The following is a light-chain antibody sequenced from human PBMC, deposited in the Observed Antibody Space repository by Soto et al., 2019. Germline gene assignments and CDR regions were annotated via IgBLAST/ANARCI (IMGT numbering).Light chain of an antibody. V-gene: IGLV2-14*01. CDR2: DVS. CDR1: SSDVGGYNY. J-gene: IGLJ2*01. CDR3: SSYTSRSVVV. Sequence: QSALTQPASVSGSPGQSITISCTGTSSDVGGYNYVSWYQQHPGKAPKLMIYDVSNRPSGVSNRFSGSKSGNTASLTISGLQAEDEADYYCSSYTSRSVVVFGGGTKLTVL.